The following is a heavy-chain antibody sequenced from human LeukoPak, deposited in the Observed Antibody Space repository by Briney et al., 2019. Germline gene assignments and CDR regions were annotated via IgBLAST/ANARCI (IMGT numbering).Heavy chain of an antibody. Sequence: ASVKVSCKASGYTFTSYDINWVRQATGQGLEWMGWMNPNSGNTGYAQKFQGRVTMTRNTSISTAYMELSSLRSDDTAVYYCARDGSSSFYYYYMDVWGKGTTVTVSS. CDR2: MNPNSGNT. D-gene: IGHD6-6*01. CDR3: ARDGSSSFYYYYMDV. J-gene: IGHJ6*03. CDR1: GYTFTSYD. V-gene: IGHV1-8*01.